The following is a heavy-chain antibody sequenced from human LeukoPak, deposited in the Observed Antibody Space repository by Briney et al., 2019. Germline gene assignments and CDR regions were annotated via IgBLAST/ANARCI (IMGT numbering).Heavy chain of an antibody. CDR2: ISYTGGNR. D-gene: IGHD3-22*01. V-gene: IGHV3-30*04. Sequence: PGRSLRLSCAASGFPFSNFAMHWVRQAPGKGLEWVALISYTGGNRNYADSVKGRFTISRDNSKSTLYLQMDSLRPDDTAVYYCAGGGYESSGYCDSWGQGTMVTVSS. CDR1: GFPFSNFA. J-gene: IGHJ4*02. CDR3: AGGGYESSGYCDS.